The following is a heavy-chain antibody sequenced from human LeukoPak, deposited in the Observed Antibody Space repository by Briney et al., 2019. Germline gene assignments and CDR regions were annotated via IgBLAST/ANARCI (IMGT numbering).Heavy chain of an antibody. D-gene: IGHD3-22*01. CDR3: ARVGDRKYYSDSSGYYYWFDP. Sequence: PSETLSLTCTVSGGSISSYYWSWIRQPPGKGLEWIGYIYYSGSTNYNPSLKSRVTISVDTSKNQFSLKLSSVTAADTAVYYCARVGDRKYYSDSSGYYYWFDPWGQGTLVTVSS. V-gene: IGHV4-59*01. CDR1: GGSISSYY. J-gene: IGHJ5*02. CDR2: IYYSGST.